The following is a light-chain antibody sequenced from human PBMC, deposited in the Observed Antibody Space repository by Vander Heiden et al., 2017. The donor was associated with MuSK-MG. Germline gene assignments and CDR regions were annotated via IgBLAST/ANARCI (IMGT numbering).Light chain of an antibody. CDR2: YDS. CDR3: QVWDSSRDHVV. J-gene: IGLJ2*01. CDR1: NIGSEK. Sequence: SYVLTQPPSVSVAPGKTARMTCGGGNIGSEKVHWYQQKPGHAPVLVMYYDSDRPAGIPARFSGSNSGNTATLTISRVEAGDGADYYCQVWDSSRDHVVCGGGTKLTVL. V-gene: IGLV3-21*04.